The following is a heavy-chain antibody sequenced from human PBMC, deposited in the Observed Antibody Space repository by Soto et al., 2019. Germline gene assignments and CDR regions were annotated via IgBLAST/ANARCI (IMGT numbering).Heavy chain of an antibody. CDR2: IRTKAYGGTT. Sequence: GGSLRLSCTTSGFTFGEYAMSWVRQAPGKGLEWVGFIRTKAYGGTTEYAASMKGRFTISRDDSKSIAYLQMNSLKTEDTAVYYCAKSGSYFDYWGRGTLVTVSS. CDR1: GFTFGEYA. CDR3: AKSGSYFDY. J-gene: IGHJ4*02. D-gene: IGHD1-26*01. V-gene: IGHV3-49*04.